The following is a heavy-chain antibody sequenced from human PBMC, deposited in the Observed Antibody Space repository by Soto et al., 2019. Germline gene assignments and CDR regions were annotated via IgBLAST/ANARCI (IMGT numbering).Heavy chain of an antibody. CDR2: ITDSGGNT. CDR3: AKTVRDYSGSYSYFDY. D-gene: IGHD1-26*01. Sequence: EVQLLASGGGLEQPGGSLRLSCAASGFTFSNSAMNWVRQAPGKGLEWVSGITDSGGNTYYADSVKGRFTISRDNSKNTLYLQMNSLRADDTASYYCAKTVRDYSGSYSYFDYWGQGTLVTVSS. J-gene: IGHJ4*02. CDR1: GFTFSNSA. V-gene: IGHV3-23*01.